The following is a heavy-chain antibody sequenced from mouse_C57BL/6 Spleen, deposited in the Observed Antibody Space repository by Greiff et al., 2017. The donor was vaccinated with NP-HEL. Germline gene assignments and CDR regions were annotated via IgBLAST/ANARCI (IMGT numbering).Heavy chain of an antibody. D-gene: IGHD2-13*01. J-gene: IGHJ2*01. Sequence: EVKLVESGGGLVKPGGSLKLSCAASGFTFSDYGMHWVRQVPETGLEWVAYISSGSSTIYYADTVKGRFTISRDNAKNTLFLQMTSLRSEDTAMYYCARGGDSPPYYWGQGTTLTVSS. CDR2: ISSGSSTI. CDR3: ARGGDSPPYY. V-gene: IGHV5-17*01. CDR1: GFTFSDYG.